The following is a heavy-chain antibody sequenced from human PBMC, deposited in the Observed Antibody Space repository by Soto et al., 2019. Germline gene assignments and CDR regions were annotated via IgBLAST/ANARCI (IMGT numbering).Heavy chain of an antibody. CDR3: AKDASRTSGWYYFDY. Sequence: GGSLRLSCAASGFTFSILALGWVRQAPGKGLEWVSVIDYTGGTTYYTDSVKCRFIISRDNSKKMLYLQMNSLRADDTAVYYCAKDASRTSGWYYFDYWGQGALVTVSS. CDR1: GFTFSILA. J-gene: IGHJ4*02. CDR2: IDYTGGTT. V-gene: IGHV3-23*01. D-gene: IGHD6-19*01.